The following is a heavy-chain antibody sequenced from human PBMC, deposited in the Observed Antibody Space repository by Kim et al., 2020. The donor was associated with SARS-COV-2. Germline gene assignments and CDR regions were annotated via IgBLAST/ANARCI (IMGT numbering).Heavy chain of an antibody. CDR1: GGSISSYY. CDR2: IYYSGST. Sequence: SETLSLTCTVSGGSISSYYWSWIRQPPGKGLEWIGYIYYSGSTNYNPSLKSRVTISVDTSKNQFSLKLSSVTAADTAVYYCAREASAAYRGGWYWGAAGVFDYWGQGTLVTVSS. V-gene: IGHV4-59*13. J-gene: IGHJ4*02. D-gene: IGHD6-19*01. CDR3: AREASAAYRGGWYWGAAGVFDY.